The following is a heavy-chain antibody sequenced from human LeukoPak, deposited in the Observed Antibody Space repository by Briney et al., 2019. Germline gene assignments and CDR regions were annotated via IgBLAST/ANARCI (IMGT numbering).Heavy chain of an antibody. CDR3: AREPRESCAAFDI. Sequence: GGSLRLSCAASGFSFSNSSMKWVRQSPGKGLEWVSYISSSSNSIYYADSVKGRFTISRDNAKSSLYLQMNSLRDEDTAVYYCAREPRESCAAFDIWGQGTMVTVSS. V-gene: IGHV3-48*02. CDR1: GFSFSNSS. J-gene: IGHJ3*02. CDR2: ISSSSNSI.